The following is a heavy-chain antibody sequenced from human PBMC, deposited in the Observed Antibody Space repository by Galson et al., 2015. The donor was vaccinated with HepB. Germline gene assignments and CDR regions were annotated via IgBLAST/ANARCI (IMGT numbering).Heavy chain of an antibody. Sequence: SVKVSCKASGYTFTSYYMHWVRQAPGQGLEWMGIINPSGGSTSYAQKFQGRVTMTRDTSTSTVYMELSSLRSEDTAVYYCARETGRLLWFGELSHRINWFDPWGQGTLVTVSS. J-gene: IGHJ5*02. D-gene: IGHD3-10*01. CDR2: INPSGGST. V-gene: IGHV1-46*01. CDR3: ARETGRLLWFGELSHRINWFDP. CDR1: GYTFTSYY.